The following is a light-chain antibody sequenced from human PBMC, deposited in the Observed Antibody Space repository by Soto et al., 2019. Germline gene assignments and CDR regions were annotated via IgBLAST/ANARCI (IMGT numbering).Light chain of an antibody. J-gene: IGKJ4*01. CDR1: QSIWSY. CDR2: DAS. Sequence: EIVLTQSPATLSLSPGERATLSCRASQSIWSYLAWYQQKPGQAPRLLIYDASNRATGIPARFSGSGSGRDFTLTINSLEPEDFAVYYCQQRSNWPLTFGGGTKVEIK. CDR3: QQRSNWPLT. V-gene: IGKV3-11*02.